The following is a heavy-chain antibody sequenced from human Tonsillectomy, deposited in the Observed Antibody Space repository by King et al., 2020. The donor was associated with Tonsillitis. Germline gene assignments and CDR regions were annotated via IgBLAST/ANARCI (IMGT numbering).Heavy chain of an antibody. V-gene: IGHV4-30-2*01. CDR2: IYHSGST. J-gene: IGHJ5*02. CDR3: ARADSWVDP. D-gene: IGHD2-21*02. CDR1: GGSISSGGYS. Sequence: LQLQESGSGLVKPSQTLSLTCAVSGGSISSGGYSWSWIRQPPGKGLEGIGYIYHSGSTYYNPSLKSRVTISVDRSKNQFSLKLSSVTAADTAVYYCARADSWVDPWGQGTLVTVSS.